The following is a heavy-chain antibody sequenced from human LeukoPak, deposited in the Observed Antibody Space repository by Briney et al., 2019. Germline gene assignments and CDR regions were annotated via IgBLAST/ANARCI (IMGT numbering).Heavy chain of an antibody. J-gene: IGHJ3*02. CDR1: GYTFTSYD. Sequence: ASVKVSCKASGYTFTSYDINWVRQATGQGLEWMGWMNPNSGNTGYAQKFQGRVTMTRNTSISTAYMELRSLRSEDTAVYYCASKGATSGGAFDIWGQGTMVTVSS. V-gene: IGHV1-8*01. CDR3: ASKGATSGGAFDI. D-gene: IGHD1-26*01. CDR2: MNPNSGNT.